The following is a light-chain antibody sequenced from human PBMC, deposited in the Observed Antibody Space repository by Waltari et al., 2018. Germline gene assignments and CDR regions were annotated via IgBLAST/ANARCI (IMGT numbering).Light chain of an antibody. CDR3: QQRSNWPRFT. CDR1: QSVSSY. V-gene: IGKV3-11*01. J-gene: IGKJ3*01. Sequence: EIVLTQSPATLSLSPGERATLSCRASQSVSSYLAWYQHKPGQAPRLLIYDASNRATGIPARFSGSGSGTDFTLTISRLEPEDCAVYYCQQRSNWPRFTFGPGTKVDIK. CDR2: DAS.